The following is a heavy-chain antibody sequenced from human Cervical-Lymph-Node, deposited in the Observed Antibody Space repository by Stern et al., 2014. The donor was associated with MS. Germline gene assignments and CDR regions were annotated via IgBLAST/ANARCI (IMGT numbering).Heavy chain of an antibody. CDR3: ARDMEGWGSLDY. CDR1: GYTFTSYG. D-gene: IGHD3-16*01. Sequence: MQLVESGAEVKKPGASVKVSCKASGYTFTSYGISWVRQAPGQGLEWMGGIRAYNGNTNYAQKLQGRVTMTTDTSTSTAYMELRSLRSDDTAVYYCARDMEGWGSLDYWGQGTLVTVSS. V-gene: IGHV1-18*04. CDR2: IRAYNGNT. J-gene: IGHJ4*02.